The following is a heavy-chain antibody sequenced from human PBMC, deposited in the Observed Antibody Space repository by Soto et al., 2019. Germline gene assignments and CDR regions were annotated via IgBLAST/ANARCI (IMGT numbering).Heavy chain of an antibody. CDR3: ARRLDSSGYYYYGMDV. D-gene: IGHD6-19*01. J-gene: IGHJ6*02. V-gene: IGHV5-10-1*03. CDR2: IDPSDSYT. CDR1: GYSFTSYW. Sequence: EVQLVQSGAEVKKPGESLRISCKGSGYSFTSYWISWVRQMPGKGLEWMGRIDPSDSYTNYSPSFQGHVTISADKSISTAYLQWSSLKASDTAMYYCARRLDSSGYYYYGMDVWGQGTTVTVSS.